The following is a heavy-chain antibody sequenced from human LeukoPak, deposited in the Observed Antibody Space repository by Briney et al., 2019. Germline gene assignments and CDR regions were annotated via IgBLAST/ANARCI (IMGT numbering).Heavy chain of an antibody. J-gene: IGHJ6*03. CDR3: ARSSGWRQLIYYYYMDV. CDR1: GGSISSGSYY. CDR2: IYTSGST. D-gene: IGHD6-19*01. V-gene: IGHV4-61*02. Sequence: ASETLSLTCTVSGGSISSGSYYWSWIRQPAGKGLEWIGRIYTSGSTNYNPSLKSRVTISVDTSKNQFSLKLSSVTAADTAVYYCARSSGWRQLIYYYYMDVWGKGTTVTVSS.